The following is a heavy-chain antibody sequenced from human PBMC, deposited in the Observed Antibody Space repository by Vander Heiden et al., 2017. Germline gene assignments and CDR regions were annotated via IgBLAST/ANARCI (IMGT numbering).Heavy chain of an antibody. D-gene: IGHD3-22*01. CDR1: RFIFGRTG. CDR2: IWYDGSNK. Sequence: QVQLVESGGGVVQPGRSLSRTGKPPRFIFGRTGMHWVRQAPGKGLEWVSVIWYDGSNKYYADSVKGRFTNSRDNSKNTLYLQMNSLRAEDTAVYYCARDHYYDSSGYYQTGYFQHWGQGTLVTVSS. V-gene: IGHV3-33*01. J-gene: IGHJ1*01. CDR3: ARDHYYDSSGYYQTGYFQH.